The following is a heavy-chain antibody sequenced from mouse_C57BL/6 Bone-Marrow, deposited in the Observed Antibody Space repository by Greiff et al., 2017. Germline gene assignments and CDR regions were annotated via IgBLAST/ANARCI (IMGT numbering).Heavy chain of an antibody. J-gene: IGHJ2*01. V-gene: IGHV1-20*01. CDR3: AREEGPLLLRSFFDY. D-gene: IGHD1-1*01. CDR2: INPYNGDT. CDR1: GYSFTGYF. Sequence: EVKLQESGPELVKPGASVKISCKASGYSFTGYFMNWVMQSHGKSLEWIGRINPYNGDTFYNQKFKGKATLTVDKSSSTAHMELRSLTSEDSAVYYCAREEGPLLLRSFFDYWGQGTTLTVSS.